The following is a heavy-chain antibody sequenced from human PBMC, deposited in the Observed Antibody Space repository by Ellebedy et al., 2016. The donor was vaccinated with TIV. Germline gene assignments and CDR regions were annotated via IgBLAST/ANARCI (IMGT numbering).Heavy chain of an antibody. Sequence: SVKVSCKASGGTFSNNAINWVRQAPGQGLEWVGGIIPLFSAPNYAQRFHGRVAITADGSTSTAYMTLSSLRSEDTAIYYCARARDYSQCGTYPIYFFDSWGQGTLVTVSS. CDR3: ARARDYSQCGTYPIYFFDS. CDR1: GGTFSNNA. D-gene: IGHD3-16*02. J-gene: IGHJ4*02. CDR2: IIPLFSAP. V-gene: IGHV1-69*13.